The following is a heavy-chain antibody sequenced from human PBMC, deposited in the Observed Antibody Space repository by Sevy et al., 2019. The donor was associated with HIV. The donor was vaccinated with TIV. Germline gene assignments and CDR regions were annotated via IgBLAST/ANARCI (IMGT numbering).Heavy chain of an antibody. CDR2: IKQDESEK. CDR1: GFSFSHYW. J-gene: IGHJ4*02. V-gene: IGHV3-7*04. CDR3: ARGNSGSFDY. D-gene: IGHD3-22*01. Sequence: GGSLRLSCAASGFSFSHYWMHWVRQAPGKGLEWVANIKQDESEKHYVASVKGRFTISRDNAKNSVYLQMNSLIPEDTAIYYCARGNSGSFDYWGQGTLVTVSS.